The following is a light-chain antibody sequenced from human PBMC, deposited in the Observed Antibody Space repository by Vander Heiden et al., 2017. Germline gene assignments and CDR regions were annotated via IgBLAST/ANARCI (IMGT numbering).Light chain of an antibody. V-gene: IGKV1-13*02. CDR2: VAS. CDR3: QHFNSYPLT. J-gene: IGKJ1*01. Sequence: AIQLTQSPSSLSASVGDRVTITCRASQGINSALAWYQQKPGKAPKLLIYVASSLESGVPSRFSGSGSGTDFTLTISCLQPEDFATYYCQHFNSYPLTFGQGTKVEIK. CDR1: QGINSA.